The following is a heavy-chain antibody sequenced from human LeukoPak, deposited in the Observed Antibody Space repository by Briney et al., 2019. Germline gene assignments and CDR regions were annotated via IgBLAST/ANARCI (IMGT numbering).Heavy chain of an antibody. Sequence: SETLSPTCTVSGGSISSYYWTWVRQPAGKGLEWIGRIYTSGGTNYNPPLKSRATMSVDTSGNRFPLKLTSATAADTAVYYCARAPSYNSARLDVWGQGTTVTVSS. CDR2: IYTSGGT. CDR3: ARAPSYNSARLDV. V-gene: IGHV4-4*07. D-gene: IGHD1-1*01. CDR1: GGSISSYY. J-gene: IGHJ6*02.